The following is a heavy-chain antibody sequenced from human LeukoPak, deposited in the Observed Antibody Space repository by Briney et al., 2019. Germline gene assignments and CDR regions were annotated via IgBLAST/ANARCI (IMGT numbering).Heavy chain of an antibody. CDR1: GGTFSSYA. D-gene: IGHD5-12*01. CDR2: IIPILGIA. Sequence: SVKVSCKASGGTFSSYAISWVRQAPGQGLEWMGRIIPILGIAIYAQKFQGRVTMTEDTSTDTAYMELSSLRSEDTAVYYCATDFRRGYSGYDPPRYYYYYGMDVWGQGTTVTVSS. CDR3: ATDFRRGYSGYDPPRYYYYYGMDV. V-gene: IGHV1-69*04. J-gene: IGHJ6*02.